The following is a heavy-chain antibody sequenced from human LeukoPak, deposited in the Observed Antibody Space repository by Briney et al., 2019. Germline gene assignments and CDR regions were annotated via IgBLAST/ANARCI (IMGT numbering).Heavy chain of an antibody. D-gene: IGHD1-26*01. J-gene: IGHJ4*02. CDR3: ARGVVGATTNFDY. Sequence: SETLSLTCTVSGGSISSYYWSWLRQPAGKGLEWIGRIYTSGSTNYNPSLKSRVTISVDKSKNQFSLKLSSVTAADTAVYYCARGVVGATTNFDYWGQGTLVTVSS. CDR1: GGSISSYY. V-gene: IGHV4-4*07. CDR2: IYTSGST.